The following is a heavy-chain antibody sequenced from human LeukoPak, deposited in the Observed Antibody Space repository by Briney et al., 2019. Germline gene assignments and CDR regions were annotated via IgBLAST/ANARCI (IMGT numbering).Heavy chain of an antibody. CDR3: ARSVPEMATIHYYYYMDV. J-gene: IGHJ6*03. V-gene: IGHV1-69*05. D-gene: IGHD5-24*01. CDR1: GGTFSSYA. Sequence: ASVKVSCKASGGTFSSYAIGWVRQAPGQGLEWMGGIIPIFGTANYAQKFQGRVTITTDESTSTAYMELSSLRSEDTAVYYCARSVPEMATIHYYYYMDVWGKGTTVTVSS. CDR2: IIPIFGTA.